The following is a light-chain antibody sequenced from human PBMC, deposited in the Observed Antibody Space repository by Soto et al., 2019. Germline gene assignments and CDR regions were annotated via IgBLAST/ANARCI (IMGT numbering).Light chain of an antibody. CDR3: QQYGSSPET. V-gene: IGKV3-20*01. CDR1: QSVSSSY. Sequence: EIVLTQSPGTLSLSPGERATLSCRASQSVSSSYLAWYQQKPGQAPRLLIYGASDRATDIPDRFSGSGSGTDFSLTISRLEPEDFAVYYCQQYGSSPETFGQGTKVDIK. CDR2: GAS. J-gene: IGKJ1*01.